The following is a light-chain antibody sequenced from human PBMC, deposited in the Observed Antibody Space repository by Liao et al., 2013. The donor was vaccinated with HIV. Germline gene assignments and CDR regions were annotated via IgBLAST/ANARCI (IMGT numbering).Light chain of an antibody. CDR3: QAWDSSTDVV. J-gene: IGLJ2*01. CDR2: HDT. V-gene: IGLV3-1*01. Sequence: SYELTQPPSVSVSPGQTANITCSGHKLEDKYVCWYQQKPGQSPVLVIYHDTKRPSGIPERFSGSNSGNTATLTISGTQAMDEADYFCQAWDSSTDVVFGGGTKLTVL. CDR1: KLEDKY.